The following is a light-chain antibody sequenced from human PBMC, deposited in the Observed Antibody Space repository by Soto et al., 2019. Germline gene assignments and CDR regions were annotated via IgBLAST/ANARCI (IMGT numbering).Light chain of an antibody. V-gene: IGLV2-11*01. Sequence: QSALTQPRSVSGSPGQSVTISCTGPSGYIGDYVSWYQQHPGKAPKLMIYHVSQRPSGVPDRFSGSKSDNAASLTISGLQTDDEADYYCCPDLGTYKLLANGTKVT. CDR2: HVS. CDR3: CPDLGTYKL. CDR1: SGYIGDY. J-gene: IGLJ1*01.